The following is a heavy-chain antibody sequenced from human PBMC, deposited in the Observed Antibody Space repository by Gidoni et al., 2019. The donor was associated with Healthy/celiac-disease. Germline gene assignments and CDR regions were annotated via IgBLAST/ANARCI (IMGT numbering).Heavy chain of an antibody. D-gene: IGHD4-4*01. CDR2: INHSGST. CDR1: GGSFSGYY. V-gene: IGHV4-34*01. J-gene: IGHJ4*02. Sequence: QVQLQQLGAGLLKPSETLSLTFAVYGGSFSGYYWSWIRQPPGKGLEWIGEINHSGSTNYNPSLKSRVTISVDTSKNQFSLKLSSVTAADTAVYYCARGYYSNYGADYWGQGTLVTVSS. CDR3: ARGYYSNYGADY.